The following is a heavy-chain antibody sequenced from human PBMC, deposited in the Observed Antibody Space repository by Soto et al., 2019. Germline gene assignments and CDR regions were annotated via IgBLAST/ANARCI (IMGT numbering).Heavy chain of an antibody. V-gene: IGHV3-48*02. D-gene: IGHD5-12*01. Sequence: PGGSLRLSCTASGFTFSIYSMNWVRQAPGKGLEWVSYISGSSTTIYYTDSVKGRFTISRDNAKNSLYLQMNTLRDEDTALYYCARYSGYEDSWGQGTLVTVSS. CDR1: GFTFSIYS. CDR2: ISGSSTTI. J-gene: IGHJ4*02. CDR3: ARYSGYEDS.